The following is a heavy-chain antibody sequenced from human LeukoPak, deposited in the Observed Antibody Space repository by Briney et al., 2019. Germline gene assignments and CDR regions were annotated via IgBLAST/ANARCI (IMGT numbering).Heavy chain of an antibody. D-gene: IGHD2-2*01. CDR1: GFTFSSYA. CDR2: ISGSGGST. V-gene: IGHV3-23*01. Sequence: GGSLRLSCAASGFTFSSYAMSWVRQAPGKGLEWVSAISGSGGSTYYADSVKGRFTISRDNSKNTLYLQMNSLRAEDTAVYYCAKDPHCCKTSRHPPPPDYWGQGTLVTVSS. CDR3: AKDPHCCKTSRHPPPPDY. J-gene: IGHJ4*02.